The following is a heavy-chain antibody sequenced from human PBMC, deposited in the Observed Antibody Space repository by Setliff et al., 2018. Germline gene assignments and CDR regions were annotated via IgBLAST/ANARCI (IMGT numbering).Heavy chain of an antibody. CDR3: AGGGHYSSSRSPLTH. V-gene: IGHV3-30-3*01. CDR2: ISYDGSNK. D-gene: IGHD6-13*01. Sequence: GGSLRLSCAASTLSFNNYHMHWVRQAPGKGLEWVAVISYDGSNKYYADSVKGRFTISRDNSKNTLYLQMNSLRAEDTAVYYCAGGGHYSSSRSPLTHWGQGTLVTVSS. CDR1: TLSFNNYH. J-gene: IGHJ4*02.